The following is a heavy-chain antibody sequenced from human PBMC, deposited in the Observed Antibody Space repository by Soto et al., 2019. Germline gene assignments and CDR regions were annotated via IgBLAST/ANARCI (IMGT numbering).Heavy chain of an antibody. CDR1: GYTFTSYD. J-gene: IGHJ4*02. V-gene: IGHV1-8*01. Sequence: QVQLVQSGAEVKKPGASVKVSCKASGYTFTSYDINWVRQATGQGLEWMGWMNPNSGNTGYAQKFQGRVXMXRXXSISTANMELSSLRSEDTAVYDCGRERGASSTFDYWGQGTLVTVSS. D-gene: IGHD6-19*01. CDR2: MNPNSGNT. CDR3: GRERGASSTFDY.